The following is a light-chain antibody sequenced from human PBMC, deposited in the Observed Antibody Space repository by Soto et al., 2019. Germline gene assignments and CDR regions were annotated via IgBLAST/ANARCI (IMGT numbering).Light chain of an antibody. V-gene: IGKV3-11*01. J-gene: IGKJ3*01. Sequence: EIVLTQSPSTLSLSPGERATLTCRASLSVSRYLAWYQHKPGQAPRLLVSDASSWSTGIPARFRGIGSGTDCTLTISSLEPEDFAVYYCQQRSIWPFTFGPGTKVDIK. CDR3: QQRSIWPFT. CDR1: LSVSRY. CDR2: DAS.